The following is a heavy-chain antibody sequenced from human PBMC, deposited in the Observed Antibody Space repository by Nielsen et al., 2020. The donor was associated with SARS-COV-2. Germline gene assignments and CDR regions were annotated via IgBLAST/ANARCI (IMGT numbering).Heavy chain of an antibody. Sequence: GESLKISYAASGFTFSSYAMSWVRQAPGKGLEWVSAISGSGGSTYYADSVKGRFTISRDNSKNTLYLQMNSLRAEDTAVYYCAKGAPAPAPYYDFWSGYYEDYFDYWGQGTLVTVSS. CDR2: ISGSGGST. J-gene: IGHJ4*02. CDR1: GFTFSSYA. D-gene: IGHD3-3*01. CDR3: AKGAPAPAPYYDFWSGYYEDYFDY. V-gene: IGHV3-23*01.